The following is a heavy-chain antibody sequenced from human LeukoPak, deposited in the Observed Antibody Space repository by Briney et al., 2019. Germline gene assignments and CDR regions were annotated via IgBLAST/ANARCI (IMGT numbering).Heavy chain of an antibody. CDR2: IIPILGIA. V-gene: IGHV1-69*04. D-gene: IGHD3-10*01. CDR3: ARVMVRGVIITGRLGY. J-gene: IGHJ4*02. CDR1: GYTFTSYG. Sequence: SVKVSCKASGYTFTSYGISWVRQAPGQGLEWMGRIIPILGIANYAQKFQGRVTITADKSTSTAYMELSSLRSEDTAVYYCARVMVRGVIITGRLGYWGQGTLVTVSS.